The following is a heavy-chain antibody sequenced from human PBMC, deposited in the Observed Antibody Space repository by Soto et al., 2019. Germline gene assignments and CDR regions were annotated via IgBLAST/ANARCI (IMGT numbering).Heavy chain of an antibody. Sequence: QVQLVHSGAEVKKPGSSVKVSCKASGGTFSSYTISWVRQAPGQGLEWMGRIIPILGIANYAQKFQGRVTITADKSTSTAYMELSSLRSEDTAVYYCARGTFSGGGPAEYFQHWGQGTLVTVSS. CDR3: ARGTFSGGGPAEYFQH. J-gene: IGHJ1*01. D-gene: IGHD3-10*01. CDR2: IIPILGIA. CDR1: GGTFSSYT. V-gene: IGHV1-69*02.